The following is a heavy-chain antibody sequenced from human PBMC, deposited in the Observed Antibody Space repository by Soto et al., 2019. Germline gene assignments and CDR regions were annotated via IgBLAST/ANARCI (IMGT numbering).Heavy chain of an antibody. CDR2: IYPGDSDT. CDR1: GYSFTSYW. D-gene: IGHD6-19*01. Sequence: PGESLKISCKGSGYSFTSYWIGLVRQMPGKGLEWMGIIYPGDSDTRYSPSFQGQVTISADKSISTAYLQWSSLKASDTAMYYCARGNGWYIRQPDAFDIWGQGTMVTVSS. J-gene: IGHJ3*02. CDR3: ARGNGWYIRQPDAFDI. V-gene: IGHV5-51*01.